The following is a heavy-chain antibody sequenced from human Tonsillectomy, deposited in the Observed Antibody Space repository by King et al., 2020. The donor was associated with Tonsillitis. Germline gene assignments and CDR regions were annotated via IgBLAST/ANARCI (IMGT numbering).Heavy chain of an antibody. D-gene: IGHD3-22*01. CDR2: ISYDGSNK. V-gene: IGHV3-30*04. Sequence: VQLVESGGGVVQPGRSLRLSCAASGFTFSSYAMHWVRQAPGKGLEWVAVISYDGSNKYYADSVKGRFTISRDNSKNTLYLRMNSLRAEDTAVYYCARGSDSSGYYYVPFDYWGQGTLVTVSS. CDR1: GFTFSSYA. J-gene: IGHJ4*02. CDR3: ARGSDSSGYYYVPFDY.